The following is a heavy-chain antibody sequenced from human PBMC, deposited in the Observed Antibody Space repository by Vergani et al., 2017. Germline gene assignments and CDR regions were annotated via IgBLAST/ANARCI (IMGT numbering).Heavy chain of an antibody. CDR3: ARGLLPNYDFWSGYSHAYYYYYGMDV. CDR1: GFTFSSYW. J-gene: IGHJ6*02. Sequence: EVQLVESGGGLVQPGGSLTLSCAASGFTFSSYWMHWARQAPGKGLVWVSRINSDGMSTSYADSVKGRFTISRDNAKNTLYLQMNSLRAEDTAVYYCARGLLPNYDFWSGYSHAYYYYYGMDVWGQGTTVTVSS. CDR2: INSDGMST. V-gene: IGHV3-74*01. D-gene: IGHD3-3*01.